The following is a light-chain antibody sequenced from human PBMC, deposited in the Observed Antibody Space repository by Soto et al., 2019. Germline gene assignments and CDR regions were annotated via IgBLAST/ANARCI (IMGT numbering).Light chain of an antibody. CDR1: QSISSW. Sequence: DIQMTQSPSTLSGSVGDXXXXXCRASQSISSWLAWYQQKPGKAPKLLIYDASSLESGVPSRFSGSGSGTEFTLTISSLQPDDFATYYCQQYNSYWTFGQGTK. J-gene: IGKJ1*01. CDR2: DAS. V-gene: IGKV1-5*01. CDR3: QQYNSYWT.